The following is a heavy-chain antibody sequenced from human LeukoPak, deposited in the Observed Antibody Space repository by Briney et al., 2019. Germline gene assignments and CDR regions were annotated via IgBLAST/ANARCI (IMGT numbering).Heavy chain of an antibody. J-gene: IGHJ4*02. V-gene: IGHV3-30-3*01. D-gene: IGHD6-19*01. CDR3: ARPWDSSGWFFDY. CDR1: GFTFSSYA. CDR2: ISYDGSNK. Sequence: GRSLRLSCAASGFTFSSYAMHWVRQAPGKGLEWVAVISYDGSNKYYADSVKGRFTISRDNSKNTLNLQMNSLRAEDTAVYYCARPWDSSGWFFDYWGQGTLVTVSS.